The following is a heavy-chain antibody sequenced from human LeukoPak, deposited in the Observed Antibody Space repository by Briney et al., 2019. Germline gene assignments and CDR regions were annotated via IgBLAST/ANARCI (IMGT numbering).Heavy chain of an antibody. J-gene: IGHJ6*02. V-gene: IGHV3-30*18. CDR3: AKDASGSYVYYYYYYGMDV. CDR1: GFTFSSYG. CDR2: ISYDGSNK. Sequence: GGSLRLSCAASGFTFSSYGMHWVRQAPGKGLEWVAVISYDGSNKYYADSVKGRFTISRDNSKNTLYLQMNSLRAEDTAVYYCAKDASGSYVYYYYYYGMDVWGQGTTVTVSS. D-gene: IGHD1-26*01.